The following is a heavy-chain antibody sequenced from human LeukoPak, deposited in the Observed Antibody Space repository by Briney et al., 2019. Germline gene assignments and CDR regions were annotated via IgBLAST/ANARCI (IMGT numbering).Heavy chain of an antibody. D-gene: IGHD6-13*01. CDR2: ISWNSGSI. CDR3: AKDRNDRTIAAAGSNYFDH. J-gene: IGHJ4*02. Sequence: GGSLRLSCAASGFIFDDYAMHWVRQAPGKGLEWVSRISWNSGSIDYADSVKGRFTISRDNAKNSLYLQMNSLRAEDTALYYCAKDRNDRTIAAAGSNYFDHWGQGTLVTVSS. V-gene: IGHV3-9*01. CDR1: GFIFDDYA.